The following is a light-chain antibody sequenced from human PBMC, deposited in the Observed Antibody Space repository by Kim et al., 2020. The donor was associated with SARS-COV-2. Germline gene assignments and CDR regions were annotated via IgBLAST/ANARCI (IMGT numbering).Light chain of an antibody. CDR3: QQYSNWPYT. J-gene: IGKJ2*01. Sequence: EIVMTQSPVTLSVSPGERATLSCRASQSVSSSLAWYQQKPGQPPRLLIYAASTRATGIPPGFSGSGSGTEFTLTISILQSEDFAVYYCQQYSNWPYTFGQGTKLEI. V-gene: IGKV3-15*01. CDR2: AAS. CDR1: QSVSSS.